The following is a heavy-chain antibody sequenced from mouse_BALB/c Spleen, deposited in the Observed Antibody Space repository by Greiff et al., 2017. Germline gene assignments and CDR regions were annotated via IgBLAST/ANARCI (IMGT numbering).Heavy chain of an antibody. Sequence: EVHLVESGGGLVKPGGSLKLSCAASGFTFSSYTMSWVCQTPEKRLEWVATISSGGSYTYYPDSVKGRFTISRDNAKNTLYLQMSSLKSEDTAMYYCTREGRYDGWYFDVWGAGTTVTVSS. J-gene: IGHJ1*01. CDR2: ISSGGSYT. CDR3: TREGRYDGWYFDV. D-gene: IGHD2-14*01. V-gene: IGHV5-6-4*01. CDR1: GFTFSSYT.